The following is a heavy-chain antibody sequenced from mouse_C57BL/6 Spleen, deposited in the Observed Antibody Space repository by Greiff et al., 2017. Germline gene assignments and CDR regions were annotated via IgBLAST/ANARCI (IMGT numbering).Heavy chain of an antibody. J-gene: IGHJ4*01. D-gene: IGHD3-2*02. V-gene: IGHV1-15*01. Sequence: VQLQQSGAELVRPGASVTLSCKASGYTFTDYEMHWVKQTPVHGLEWIGAIDPETGGTAYNQKFKGKAILTADKSYSTAYMELRSLTSEDSAVYYCTRSSYHYAMDYWGQGTSVTVSS. CDR1: GYTFTDYE. CDR2: IDPETGGT. CDR3: TRSSYHYAMDY.